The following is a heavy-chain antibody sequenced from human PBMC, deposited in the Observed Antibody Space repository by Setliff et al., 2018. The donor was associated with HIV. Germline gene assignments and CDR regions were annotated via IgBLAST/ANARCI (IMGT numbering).Heavy chain of an antibody. CDR3: ARDYLYYNLYNGSPVYGMDV. J-gene: IGHJ6*02. CDR2: ISIGSGGAI. CDR1: GFTFRNYK. Sequence: GGSLRLSCAASGFTFRNYKFNWVRQAPGRGLEWVSSISIGSGGAIDYADSVQGRFTISRDNSKDSLYLQMNSLRVEDTAVYYCARDYLYYNLYNGSPVYGMDVWGQGTTVTVSS. D-gene: IGHD3-3*01. V-gene: IGHV3-48*03.